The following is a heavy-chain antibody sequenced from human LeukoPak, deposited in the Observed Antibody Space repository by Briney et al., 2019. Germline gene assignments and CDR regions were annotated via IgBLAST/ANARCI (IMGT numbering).Heavy chain of an antibody. Sequence: GGSLRLSCAASGFTFSSYAMSWVRQAPGKGLEWVSGISWNSGSIGYADSVKGRFTISRDNAKNSLYLQMNSLRAEDTALYYCAKESSMIVVDSSFDYWGQGTLVTVSS. V-gene: IGHV3-9*01. CDR3: AKESSMIVVDSSFDY. CDR1: GFTFSSYA. D-gene: IGHD3-22*01. CDR2: ISWNSGSI. J-gene: IGHJ4*02.